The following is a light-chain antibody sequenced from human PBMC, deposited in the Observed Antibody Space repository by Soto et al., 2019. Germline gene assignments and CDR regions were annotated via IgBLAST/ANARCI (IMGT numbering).Light chain of an antibody. CDR2: GNS. J-gene: IGLJ2*01. CDR3: RSIDRSLSGV. Sequence: QSVLTQPPSVSGAPGQRVTISCTGSSSNIGAGYDVHWYQHLPGTAPKLLIYGNSNRPSGVPDRFSGSKSGTSASLAITGLEAEDEADYYCRSIDRSLSGVFGGGTTLPAL. CDR1: SSNIGAGYD. V-gene: IGLV1-40*01.